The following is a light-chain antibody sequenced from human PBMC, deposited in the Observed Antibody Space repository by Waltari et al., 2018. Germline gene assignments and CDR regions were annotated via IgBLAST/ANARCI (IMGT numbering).Light chain of an antibody. Sequence: AIRITQSPSSLSASTGDRVTITCRASQGISSYLAWYQQKPGKAPKLLIYAASTLQSGVPSRFSGSGYGTDFTLTISVLQAEDFATYYCQQYYSYPPFGQGTKVEIK. CDR1: QGISSY. V-gene: IGKV1-8*01. J-gene: IGKJ1*01. CDR2: AAS. CDR3: QQYYSYPP.